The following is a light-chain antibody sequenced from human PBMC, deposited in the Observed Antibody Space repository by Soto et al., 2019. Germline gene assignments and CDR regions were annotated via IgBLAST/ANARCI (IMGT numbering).Light chain of an antibody. J-gene: IGLJ1*01. V-gene: IGLV2-14*01. CDR2: DVN. CDR3: SSYKSSSTLPYV. CDR1: SSDVGGYNL. Sequence: QSALTQPASVSGSPGQSITISCTGTSSDVGGYNLVSWYQQYPDKAPKLMIFDVNTRPSGVSNRFSGSKSGNTASLTISGLQAEDEDDYYCSSYKSSSTLPYVFAPGTKLTVL.